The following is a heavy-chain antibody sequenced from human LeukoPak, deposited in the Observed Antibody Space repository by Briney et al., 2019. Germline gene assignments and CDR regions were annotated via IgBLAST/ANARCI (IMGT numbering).Heavy chain of an antibody. CDR1: GYTFTSYG. J-gene: IGHJ4*02. D-gene: IGHD6-19*01. CDR2: INPSGGST. V-gene: IGHV1-46*01. CDR3: AGDYKPAKYSSGWYIFDY. Sequence: AASVKVSCKASGYTFTSYGISWVRQAPGQGLEWMGIINPSGGSTSYAQKFQGRVTMTRDMSTSTVYMELSSLRSEDTAVYYCAGDYKPAKYSSGWYIFDYWGQGTLVTVSS.